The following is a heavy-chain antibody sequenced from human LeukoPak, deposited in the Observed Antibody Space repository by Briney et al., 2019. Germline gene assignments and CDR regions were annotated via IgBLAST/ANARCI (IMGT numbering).Heavy chain of an antibody. CDR3: AGLYGTYFDC. D-gene: IGHD3-10*01. J-gene: IGHJ4*02. Sequence: GESLKISFNGSGYIFTNYWIGWVRQMPGKGLEWMAIFYPGDSDTRYSPSFQGQVTISADKSISTVYLQWSSLKASDTAMYYCAGLYGTYFDCWGRGTLVTVSS. CDR1: GYIFTNYW. CDR2: FYPGDSDT. V-gene: IGHV5-51*01.